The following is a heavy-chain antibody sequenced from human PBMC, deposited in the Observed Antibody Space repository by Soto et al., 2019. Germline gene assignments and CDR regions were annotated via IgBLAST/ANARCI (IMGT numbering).Heavy chain of an antibody. CDR2: IYYSGST. V-gene: IGHV4-59*08. Sequence: XXTLSLAFTVSGGSVSSYYWCWIPQPPGKGLEWIGYIYYSGSTKYNPSLKSRVTMSVDTSNNQFSLKVSSVTAADTAVYYCARHSNRNYGLYYFDFWGLGALVTVSS. J-gene: IGHJ4*02. D-gene: IGHD4-4*01. CDR1: GGSVSSYY. CDR3: ARHSNRNYGLYYFDF.